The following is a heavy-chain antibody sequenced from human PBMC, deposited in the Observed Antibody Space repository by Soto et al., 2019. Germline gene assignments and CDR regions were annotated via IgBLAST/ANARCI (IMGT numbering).Heavy chain of an antibody. D-gene: IGHD3-3*01. J-gene: IGHJ5*02. V-gene: IGHV1-2*02. CDR2: INPNRGGT. Sequence: ASVKVSCKASGYTFTGYYMHWVRQAPGQGLEWMGWINPNRGGTNYAQKFQGRVTMTRDTSISTAYMELSRLRSDDTAVYYCARDPRYYDFWSGYLTFDPWGQGTLVTVSS. CDR1: GYTFTGYY. CDR3: ARDPRYYDFWSGYLTFDP.